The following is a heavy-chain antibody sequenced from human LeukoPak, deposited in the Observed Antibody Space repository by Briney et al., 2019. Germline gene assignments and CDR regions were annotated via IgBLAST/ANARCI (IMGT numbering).Heavy chain of an antibody. Sequence: PSETLSLTCAVYGGSFSGYYWSWIRQPPGKGLEWIGEINHSGSTNYNPSLKGRVTISVDTSKNQFSLKLSSVTAADTAVYYCARVVATIRSKWFDPWGQGTLVTVSS. V-gene: IGHV4-34*01. CDR1: GGSFSGYY. CDR2: INHSGST. CDR3: ARVVATIRSKWFDP. D-gene: IGHD5-12*01. J-gene: IGHJ5*02.